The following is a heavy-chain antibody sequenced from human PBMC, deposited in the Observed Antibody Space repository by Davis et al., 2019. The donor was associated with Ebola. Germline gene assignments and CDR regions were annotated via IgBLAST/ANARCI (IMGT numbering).Heavy chain of an antibody. CDR3: AKVESGYFDWLPVSYGMDV. Sequence: GGSLRLSCAASGFTFSSYAMSWVRQAPGKGLEWVSAISGSGGSTYYADSVKGRFTISRDNSKNTLYLQMNSLRAEDTAVYYCAKVESGYFDWLPVSYGMDVWGQGTKVTVSS. J-gene: IGHJ6*02. V-gene: IGHV3-23*01. CDR2: ISGSGGST. D-gene: IGHD3-9*01. CDR1: GFTFSSYA.